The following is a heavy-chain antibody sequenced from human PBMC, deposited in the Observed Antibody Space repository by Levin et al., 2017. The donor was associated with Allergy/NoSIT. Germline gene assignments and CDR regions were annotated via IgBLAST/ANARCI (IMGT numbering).Heavy chain of an antibody. CDR2: IYYSGST. V-gene: IGHV4-39*01. CDR1: GGSIGSSTYY. J-gene: IGHJ3*01. Sequence: PSETLSLTCTVSGGSIGSSTYYWGWIRQPPGKGLEWIGTIYYSGSTYYNPSLKSRVTIFADTSKNQFSLKLSSVTAADTAVYYCARHGRIALAGKATPGDAFDFWGQGTMVTVSS. D-gene: IGHD6-19*01. CDR3: ARHGRIALAGKATPGDAFDF.